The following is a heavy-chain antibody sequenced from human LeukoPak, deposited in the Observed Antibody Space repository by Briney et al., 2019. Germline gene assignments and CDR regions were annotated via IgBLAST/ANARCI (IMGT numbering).Heavy chain of an antibody. V-gene: IGHV4-39*01. CDR3: AILDSSGYPRDAFDI. CDR2: IYYSGST. J-gene: IGHJ3*02. CDR1: GGSISSSSYY. Sequence: SETLSLTCTVSGGSISSSSYYWGWIRQPPGKGLEWIGSIYYSGSTYYNPSLTSRVTIPVGRYKNQFSLKLISVTAADTAVYYCAILDSSGYPRDAFDIWGQGIMVTVSS. D-gene: IGHD3-22*01.